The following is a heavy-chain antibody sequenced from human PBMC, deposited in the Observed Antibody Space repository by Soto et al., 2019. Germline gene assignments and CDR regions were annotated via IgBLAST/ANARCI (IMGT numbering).Heavy chain of an antibody. CDR2: MNPNSGNT. Sequence: QVQLVQSGAEVKKPGASVKVSCKASGYTFTSYDINWVRQATGQGLEWMGWMNPNSGNTGYAQKFQGRVTMTRNTSIRTAYMELSSLRSEDTAVYYCARGFRFWPTADSELGGYWGQGTLVTVSS. CDR1: GYTFTSYD. D-gene: IGHD7-27*01. V-gene: IGHV1-8*01. CDR3: ARGFRFWPTADSELGGY. J-gene: IGHJ4*02.